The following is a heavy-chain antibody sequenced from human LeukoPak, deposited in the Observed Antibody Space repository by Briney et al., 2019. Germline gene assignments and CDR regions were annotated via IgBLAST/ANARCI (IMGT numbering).Heavy chain of an antibody. Sequence: PGGSLRLSCAASGFTFSNYWMSWVRQAPGKGLEWVANIKVDGSEKYYVDSVKGRFTISRDNAKHSLYLQMNSLRAEDTAVYYCARVDYDSGSLFDYWGQGTLVTVSS. J-gene: IGHJ4*02. CDR1: GFTFSNYW. CDR2: IKVDGSEK. CDR3: ARVDYDSGSLFDY. V-gene: IGHV3-7*01. D-gene: IGHD3-10*01.